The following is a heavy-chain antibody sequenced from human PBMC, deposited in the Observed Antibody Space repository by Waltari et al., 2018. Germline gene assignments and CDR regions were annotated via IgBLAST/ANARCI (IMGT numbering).Heavy chain of an antibody. V-gene: IGHV3-21*03. CDR2: ISSSSSYI. J-gene: IGHJ5*02. CDR1: GFTFSSYS. Sequence: EVQLVESGGGLVKPGGSLRLSCAASGFTFSSYSMNWVRQAPGKGLEWVSSISSSSSYIYYADSVKGRFTISRDNAKNSLYLQMNSLRAEDTAVYYCARGRGVVVVAAKTSWFDPWGQGTLVTVSS. CDR3: ARGRGVVVVAAKTSWFDP. D-gene: IGHD2-15*01.